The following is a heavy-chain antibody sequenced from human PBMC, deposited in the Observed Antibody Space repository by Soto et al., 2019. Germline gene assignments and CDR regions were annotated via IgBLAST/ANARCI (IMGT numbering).Heavy chain of an antibody. CDR2: IYYSGST. D-gene: IGHD1-20*01. CDR3: ARDGIYYYMDV. Sequence: SETLSLTCTVSGGSISSYYWSWTRQPPGKGLEWIGYIYYSGSTNYNPSLKSRVTISVDTSKNQFSLKLSSVTAADTAVYYCARDGIYYYMDVWGKGTTVTVSS. J-gene: IGHJ6*03. CDR1: GGSISSYY. V-gene: IGHV4-59*01.